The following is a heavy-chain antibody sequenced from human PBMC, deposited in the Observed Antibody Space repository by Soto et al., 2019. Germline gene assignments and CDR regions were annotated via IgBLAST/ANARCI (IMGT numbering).Heavy chain of an antibody. J-gene: IGHJ5*02. CDR3: ARDKGGVVEPQVRFDP. Sequence: SDTLSLTCTVSGGSISSGGYYWSWIRQHPGKGLEWIGYIYYSGSTYYNPSLKSRVTISVDTSKNQFSLKLSSVTAADTAVYYCARDKGGVVEPQVRFDPWGKGTLVTVSS. D-gene: IGHD3-3*01. CDR1: GGSISSGGYY. CDR2: IYYSGST. V-gene: IGHV4-31*03.